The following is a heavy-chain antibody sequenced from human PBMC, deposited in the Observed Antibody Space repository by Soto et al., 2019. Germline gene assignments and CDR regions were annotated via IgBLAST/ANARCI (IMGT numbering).Heavy chain of an antibody. D-gene: IGHD3-3*01. J-gene: IGHJ6*02. V-gene: IGHV3-23*01. Sequence: GGSLRLSCAASGFTFSSYAMSWVRQAPGKGLEWVSAISGSGGSTYYADSVKGRFTISRDNSKNTLYLQMNSLRAEDTAVYYCATLIRFLEWLPFTNSMDVWGQGTTVTVSS. CDR3: ATLIRFLEWLPFTNSMDV. CDR2: ISGSGGST. CDR1: GFTFSSYA.